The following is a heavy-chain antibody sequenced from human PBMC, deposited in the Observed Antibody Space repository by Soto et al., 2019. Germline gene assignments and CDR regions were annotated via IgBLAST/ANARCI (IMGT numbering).Heavy chain of an antibody. J-gene: IGHJ4*02. CDR3: AREGNGDYDSSGELSNYDS. CDR2: IIPIFGTA. Sequence: QVQLVQSGAEVKKPGSSVKVSCKASGGTFSSYAISWVRQAPGQGLEWMGGIIPIFGTANYAQKFQGRVTITADESTSTAYMELSSLRSEDTAVYYCAREGNGDYDSSGELSNYDSWGQGTLVTVSS. V-gene: IGHV1-69*01. D-gene: IGHD3-22*01. CDR1: GGTFSSYA.